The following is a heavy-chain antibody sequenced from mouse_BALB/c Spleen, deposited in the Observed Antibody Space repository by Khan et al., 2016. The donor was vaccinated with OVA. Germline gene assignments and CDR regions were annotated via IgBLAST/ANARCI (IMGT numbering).Heavy chain of an antibody. D-gene: IGHD2-1*01. J-gene: IGHJ2*01. Sequence: EVELVESGPGLVKPSQSLSLTCTVTGYSITSDYAWNWIRQFPGSKLEWMGYISYSGSTSYNPSLKSRISITRDTSKNQFFLQLNSVTTEDTATYYCARSIMVNWGQGTTLTVSS. CDR3: ARSIMVN. V-gene: IGHV3-2*02. CDR1: GYSITSDYA. CDR2: ISYSGST.